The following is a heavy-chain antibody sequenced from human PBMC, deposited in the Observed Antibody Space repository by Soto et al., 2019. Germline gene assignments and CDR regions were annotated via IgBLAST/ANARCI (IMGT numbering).Heavy chain of an antibody. CDR3: ARGVGVYCSGGSCHARPRGRFIPWSWFDP. Sequence: SETLSLTCAVYGGSFSGYYWSWIRQPPGKGLEWIGEINHSGSTNYNPSLKSRVTISVDTSKNQFSLKLSSVTAADTAVYYCARGVGVYCSGGSCHARPRGRFIPWSWFDPWGQGTLVTVSS. J-gene: IGHJ5*02. D-gene: IGHD2-15*01. CDR2: INHSGST. V-gene: IGHV4-34*01. CDR1: GGSFSGYY.